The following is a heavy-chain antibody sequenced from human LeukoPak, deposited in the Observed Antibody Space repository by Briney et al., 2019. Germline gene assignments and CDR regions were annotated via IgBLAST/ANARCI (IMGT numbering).Heavy chain of an antibody. V-gene: IGHV3-74*01. D-gene: IGHD2-15*01. CDR2: ISGDGSTT. Sequence: PGGSLRLSCAASGFTFSNYWMHWVRQAPGKGLMWVSRISGDGSTTIYADSVKGQFSISRDNAENTMYLQMNSLRVEDTAVYYCTRRVSATRWFDPWGQGTLVTVSS. CDR3: TRRVSATRWFDP. J-gene: IGHJ5*02. CDR1: GFTFSNYW.